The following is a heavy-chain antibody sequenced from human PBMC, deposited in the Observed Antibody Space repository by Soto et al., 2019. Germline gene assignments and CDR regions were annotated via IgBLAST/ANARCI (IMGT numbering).Heavy chain of an antibody. Sequence: EVQLVESGGGLVQPGGSLRVSCAASGFTFSNYWMHWVRQGPGKGLAWVSRIKSDGSITGYADSVKGRFTISRDNAKNTVYLQMNSLRGEDTAVYYCARGGVTGGGDYWGQGTLVTVSS. D-gene: IGHD2-21*02. CDR2: IKSDGSIT. J-gene: IGHJ4*02. CDR1: GFTFSNYW. V-gene: IGHV3-74*01. CDR3: ARGGVTGGGDY.